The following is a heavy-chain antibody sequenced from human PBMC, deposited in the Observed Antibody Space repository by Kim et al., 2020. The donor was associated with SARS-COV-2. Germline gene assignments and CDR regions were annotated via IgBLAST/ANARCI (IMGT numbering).Heavy chain of an antibody. Sequence: GGSLRLSCAASGFTFSSYGMHWVRQAPGKGLEWVAVIWYDGSNKYYADSVKGRFTISRDNSKNTLYLQMNSLRAEDTAVYYCARSLSIAALPTGDYGMDVWGQGTTVTVSS. V-gene: IGHV3-33*01. CDR2: IWYDGSNK. CDR1: GFTFSSYG. CDR3: ARSLSIAALPTGDYGMDV. D-gene: IGHD6-6*01. J-gene: IGHJ6*02.